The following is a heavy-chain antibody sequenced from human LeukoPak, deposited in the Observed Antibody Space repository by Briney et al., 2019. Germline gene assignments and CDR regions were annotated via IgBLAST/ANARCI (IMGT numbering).Heavy chain of an antibody. V-gene: IGHV3-15*01. CDR1: GFTFSNAW. CDR2: IKSKTDGGTT. CDR3: TTEWELLYYFDY. J-gene: IGHJ4*02. Sequence: GGSLRLSCAASGFTFSNAWMSWVRQAPGKGLEWVCRIKSKTDGGTTDYAAPVKGRFTISRDDSKNTLYLQMNSLKTEDTAVYYCTTEWELLYYFDYWGQGTLVTVSS. D-gene: IGHD1-26*01.